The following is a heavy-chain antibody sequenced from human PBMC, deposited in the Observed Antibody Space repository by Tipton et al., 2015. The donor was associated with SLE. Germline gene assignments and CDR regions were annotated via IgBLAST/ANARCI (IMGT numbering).Heavy chain of an antibody. V-gene: IGHV3-7*01. Sequence: SLRLSCAASRFTFSSYWMACVRQVPGKGLEWVANIKDDGSEKYSVDSVKGRITISRDNDKNSLYLQMNSLRAEDTAVYYCARDRSLKGFDYWGQGTLVTGSS. CDR2: IKDDGSEK. CDR3: ARDRSLKGFDY. J-gene: IGHJ4*02. CDR1: RFTFSSYW.